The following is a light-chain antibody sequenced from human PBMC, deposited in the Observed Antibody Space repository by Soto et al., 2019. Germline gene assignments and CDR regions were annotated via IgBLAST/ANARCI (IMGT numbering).Light chain of an antibody. J-gene: IGKJ4*01. Sequence: DIVLTQSPGTLSLSPGERATLSCRASQSVSSATYLAWYQQKPGQAPRLLIYGASSRAAGIPDRFSGSGSGTDFPLTISRLEPEDFAVYYCQQYGDSPLTFGGGTKVE. CDR1: QSVSSATY. CDR3: QQYGDSPLT. CDR2: GAS. V-gene: IGKV3-20*01.